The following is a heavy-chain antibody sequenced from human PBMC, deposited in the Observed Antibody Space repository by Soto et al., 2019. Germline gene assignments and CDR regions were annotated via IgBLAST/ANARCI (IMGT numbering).Heavy chain of an antibody. D-gene: IGHD3-10*01. Sequence: HLVQSGPEVKKPGVSITVSRKTSGDTFTNFGLSWVRQAPGQGLEWMGWIATYNSNRNYAQKFQGRLTLTTDTSTSTAYMELKSLRYDDTAVYYCATVLRGVVNWFDPWGQGTLVTVSS. J-gene: IGHJ5*02. CDR1: GDTFTNFG. CDR3: ATVLRGVVNWFDP. V-gene: IGHV1-18*01. CDR2: IATYNSNR.